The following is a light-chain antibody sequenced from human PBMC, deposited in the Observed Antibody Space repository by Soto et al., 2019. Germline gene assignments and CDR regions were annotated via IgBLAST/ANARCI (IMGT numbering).Light chain of an antibody. CDR2: EVS. CDR3: SSYTSSSTPYV. V-gene: IGLV2-14*01. J-gene: IGLJ1*01. CDR1: SSDVGGYNY. Sequence: QSVLTQPPSASGSPGQSVAISCTGTSSDVGGYNYVSWYQHHPGKAPKFMIYEVSNRPSGVSNRFSGSKSGNTASLTISGLQAEDEADYYCSSYTSSSTPYVFGTGTKATVL.